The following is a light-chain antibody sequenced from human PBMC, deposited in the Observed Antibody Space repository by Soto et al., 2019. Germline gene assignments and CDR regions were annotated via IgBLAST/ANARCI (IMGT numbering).Light chain of an antibody. CDR1: QSVSSSY. Sequence: EIVLTQSPGTLSLSPGERATLSCRASQSVSSSYLAWYQQKPGQAPRLLIYGASSRATGIPDRFSGSGSGTAFPLTISRLEPEDFAVYYCQQYGSSTTFGPGTKVDIK. CDR2: GAS. V-gene: IGKV3-20*01. CDR3: QQYGSSTT. J-gene: IGKJ3*01.